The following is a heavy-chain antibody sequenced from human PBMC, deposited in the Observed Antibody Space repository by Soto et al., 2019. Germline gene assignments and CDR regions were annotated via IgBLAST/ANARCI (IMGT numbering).Heavy chain of an antibody. CDR1: GFTFSLYS. Sequence: GGSLRLSCAASGFTFSLYSMIWVRQAPGKGLEGVASITSSSSYIYYEDSLKGRFTISRDNSKNTIFLHMDSLRAEDTAVYYCAKDRNYPRDQFHYWGQGTLVTVSS. CDR3: AKDRNYPRDQFHY. D-gene: IGHD1-7*01. V-gene: IGHV3-21*04. CDR2: ITSSSSYI. J-gene: IGHJ4*02.